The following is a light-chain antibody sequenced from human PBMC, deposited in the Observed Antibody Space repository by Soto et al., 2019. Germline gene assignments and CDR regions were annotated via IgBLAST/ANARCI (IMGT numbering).Light chain of an antibody. Sequence: QSVLTQPSSVSGAPGQTVTISCTGSSSNIGAEYDVHWYQQLPGGAPKLLIYESSDRLSGVPDRFSGSKSGASASLAITGLQAEDEANYYCQSYDSSLSVVVFGGGTKVT. V-gene: IGLV1-40*01. CDR2: ESS. CDR3: QSYDSSLSVVV. J-gene: IGLJ2*01. CDR1: SSNIGAEYD.